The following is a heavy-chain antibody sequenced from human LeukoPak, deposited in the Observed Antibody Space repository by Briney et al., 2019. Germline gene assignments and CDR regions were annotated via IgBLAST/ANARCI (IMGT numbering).Heavy chain of an antibody. J-gene: IGHJ4*02. V-gene: IGHV4-59*02. Sequence: SETLSLTCTVSGGAVNTYYWSWIRRTPGKGLEWIGYISHSGNTDYAPSLKSRVTMSLDTSKNQFSLKLSSVTAADTALYYCARGFCADEICQVFTNWGQGTLVTVSS. CDR1: GGAVNTYY. CDR2: ISHSGNT. CDR3: ARGFCADEICQVFTN. D-gene: IGHD2-21*01.